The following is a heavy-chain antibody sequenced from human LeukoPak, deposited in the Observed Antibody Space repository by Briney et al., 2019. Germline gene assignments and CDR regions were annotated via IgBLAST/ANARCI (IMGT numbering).Heavy chain of an antibody. CDR1: GFTFSSYS. Sequence: GGSLRLSCAASGFTFSSYSMNWVRQAPGKGLEWVSSISSSSSYIYYADSVKGRFTISSDNAKNSLYLQMNSLRAEDTAVYYCARDPSSYSSSWPYYFDYWGQGTLVTVSS. CDR2: ISSSSSYI. D-gene: IGHD6-13*01. J-gene: IGHJ4*02. CDR3: ARDPSSYSSSWPYYFDY. V-gene: IGHV3-21*01.